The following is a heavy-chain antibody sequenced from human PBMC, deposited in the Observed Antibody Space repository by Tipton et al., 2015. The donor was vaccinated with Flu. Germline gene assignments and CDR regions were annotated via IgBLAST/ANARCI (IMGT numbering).Heavy chain of an antibody. V-gene: IGHV4-30-2*01. CDR1: GYSISTGGYS. CDR3: ARGRYCSSGTCDAFDI. J-gene: IGHJ3*02. CDR2: IYHNGNT. D-gene: IGHD2-2*01. Sequence: TLSLTCAVFGYSISTGGYSWSWVRQPPGKGLEWIGYIYHNGNTYYNPSLKSRVTISVDRSKNHFSLKLNSVTAADTAIYYCARGRYCSSGTCDAFDIWGQGTMVTVS.